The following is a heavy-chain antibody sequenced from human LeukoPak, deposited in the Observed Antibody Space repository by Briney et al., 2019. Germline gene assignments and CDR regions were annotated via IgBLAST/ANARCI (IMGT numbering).Heavy chain of an antibody. D-gene: IGHD3-9*01. CDR3: AKDRGFDILVAALDY. V-gene: IGHV3-23*01. Sequence: PGGSLRLSCAASGFTFSSYAMSWVRQAPGKGLEWVSAISGSGGSTYYADSVKGRFTISRDNSKNTLYLQMNSLRAEDTAVYYCAKDRGFDILVAALDYWGQGTLVTVSS. J-gene: IGHJ4*02. CDR2: ISGSGGST. CDR1: GFTFSSYA.